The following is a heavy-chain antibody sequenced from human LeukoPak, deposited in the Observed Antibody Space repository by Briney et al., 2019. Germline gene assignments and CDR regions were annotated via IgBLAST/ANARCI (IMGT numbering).Heavy chain of an antibody. D-gene: IGHD3-22*01. CDR3: TRAAGYYDSSGYPTRADAFDI. J-gene: IGHJ3*02. V-gene: IGHV3-33*01. CDR2: IWYDGSNK. CDR1: GFTFSSYG. Sequence: GSLRLSCAASGFTFSSYGMHWVRQAPGKGLEWVAVIWYDGSNKFYADSVKGRFIISRDNSKNTLYLQMNSLRAGDTAVYYCTRAAGYYDSSGYPTRADAFDIWGQGTMVTVSS.